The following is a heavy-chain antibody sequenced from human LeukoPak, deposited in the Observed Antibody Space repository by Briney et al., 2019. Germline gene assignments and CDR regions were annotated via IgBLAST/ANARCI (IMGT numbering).Heavy chain of an antibody. CDR1: GYTFTGYY. CDR3: ARDRDGSGWSLGFDI. Sequence: ASVKVSCKASGYTFTGYYMHWVRQAPGQGLEWMGWINPNSGGTNYAQKFQGWVTMTRDTSIGTAYMELSRLTSDDTAVYYCARDRDGSGWSLGFDIWGQGTMVTVSS. J-gene: IGHJ3*02. V-gene: IGHV1-2*04. D-gene: IGHD6-19*01. CDR2: INPNSGGT.